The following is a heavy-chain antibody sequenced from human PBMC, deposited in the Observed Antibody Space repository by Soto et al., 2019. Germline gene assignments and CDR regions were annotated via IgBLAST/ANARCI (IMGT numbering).Heavy chain of an antibody. Sequence: GGSLRLSCAASGFTFSSYAMSWVRQAPGKGLEWVSAISGSGGSTYYADSVKGRFTISRDNSKNTLYLQMNSLRAEDTAVYYCAKGDGRGYYDSSGYLRAFAIWGQGTMVTVSS. D-gene: IGHD3-22*01. CDR2: ISGSGGST. CDR3: AKGDGRGYYDSSGYLRAFAI. CDR1: GFTFSSYA. J-gene: IGHJ3*02. V-gene: IGHV3-23*01.